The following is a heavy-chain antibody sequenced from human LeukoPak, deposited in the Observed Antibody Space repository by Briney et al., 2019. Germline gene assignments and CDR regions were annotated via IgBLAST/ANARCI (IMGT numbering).Heavy chain of an antibody. V-gene: IGHV4-39*07. CDR2: INHSGST. D-gene: IGHD1-26*01. CDR1: GGSISSGSYY. Sequence: PSETLSLTCTVSGGSISSGSYYWSWIRQPPGKGLEWIGEINHSGSTNYNPSLKSRVTISVDTSKNQFSLKLSSVTAADTAVYYCARGGGSYYGYYFDYWGQGTLVTVSS. CDR3: ARGGGSYYGYYFDY. J-gene: IGHJ4*02.